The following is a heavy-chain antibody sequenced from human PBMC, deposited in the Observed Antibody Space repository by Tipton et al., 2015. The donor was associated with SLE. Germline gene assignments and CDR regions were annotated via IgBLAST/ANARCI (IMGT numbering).Heavy chain of an antibody. CDR1: GGSFSDYY. CDR3: VRERKYVVRLRELVAPDL. J-gene: IGHJ3*01. Sequence: TLSLTCAVYGGSFSDYYWSWIRQTPGEGLEWIGEINHTGGTNYNPSLEGRVTMSVDTSKNQFSLKLSSVTAADTAMYYCVRERKYVVRLRELVAPDLWGQGTAITVSS. D-gene: IGHD1-26*01. CDR2: INHTGGT. V-gene: IGHV4-34*01.